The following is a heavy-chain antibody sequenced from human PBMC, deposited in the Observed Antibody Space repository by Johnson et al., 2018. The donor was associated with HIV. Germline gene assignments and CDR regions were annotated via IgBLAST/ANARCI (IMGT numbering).Heavy chain of an antibody. CDR1: GFTVSDKY. CDR2: IYRGDRA. V-gene: IGHV3-53*01. CDR3: ARDPWALYSYHSSGHDGVYAFDV. D-gene: IGHD3-22*01. J-gene: IGHJ3*01. Sequence: MQLVESGGGLIQPGGSLRLSCAASGFTVSDKYISWVRQAPGKGLEWVSVIYRGDRAYYADSVKGRFMISRDSYKNTLYLQMNRLTADDTAVYYCARDPWALYSYHSSGHDGVYAFDVWGQGTMVTVSS.